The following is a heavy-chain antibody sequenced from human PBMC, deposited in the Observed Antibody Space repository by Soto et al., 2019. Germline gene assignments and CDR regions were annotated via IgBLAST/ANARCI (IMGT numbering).Heavy chain of an antibody. V-gene: IGHV1-2*02. CDR1: GYTFTDTY. CDR2: INPNSGGT. Sequence: GSAVMASWKDSGYTFTDTYMHWVRQAPGQGLQWMGWINPNSGGTNYAQTFQGRVSMTRDTSISTVYIHLSTLRSADTAVYYCATTTVHFAPPAYPLSSGKATLVTGSS. J-gene: IGHJ5*02. CDR3: ATTTVHFAPPAYPLS. D-gene: IGHD4-17*01.